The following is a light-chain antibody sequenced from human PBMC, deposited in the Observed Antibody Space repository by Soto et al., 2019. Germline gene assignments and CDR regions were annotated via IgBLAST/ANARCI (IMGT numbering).Light chain of an antibody. J-gene: IGLJ2*01. CDR1: SSNIGDNF. Sequence: QSVLTQPPSMSPAPDQKVPISCSGGSSNIGDNFVSWYQHLPGTAPKLLIFDNSQRPSEIPDRFFGSKSGTIATLAITGPQTGDEAVYYCATWDSKLSAVVFGGGTKLTVL. V-gene: IGLV1-51*01. CDR3: ATWDSKLSAVV. CDR2: DNS.